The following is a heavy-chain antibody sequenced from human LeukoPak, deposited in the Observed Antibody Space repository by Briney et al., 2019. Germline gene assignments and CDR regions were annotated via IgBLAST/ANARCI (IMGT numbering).Heavy chain of an antibody. Sequence: PGGSLRLSCAASGFTFSSYSKNWVRQAPGKGLEWVSSISSSSSYIYYADSVKGRFTISRDNAKNSLYLQMNSLRAEDTAVYYCASIAARWGPPWGQGTLVTVSS. J-gene: IGHJ5*02. V-gene: IGHV3-21*01. CDR2: ISSSSSYI. D-gene: IGHD6-6*01. CDR1: GFTFSSYS. CDR3: ASIAARWGPP.